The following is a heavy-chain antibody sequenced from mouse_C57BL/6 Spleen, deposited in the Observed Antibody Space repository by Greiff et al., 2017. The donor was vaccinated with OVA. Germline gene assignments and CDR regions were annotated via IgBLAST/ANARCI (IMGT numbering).Heavy chain of an antibody. CDR3: ARGQLRLRGYGVDY. CDR1: GYTFTSYW. Sequence: QVQLKQPGAELVRPGPSVKLSCKASGYTFTSYWMHWVKQRPGQGLEWIGVIDPSDSYTNYNQKFKGKATLTVDTSSSTAYMQLSSLTSEDSAVYYCARGQLRLRGYGVDYWGQGTSVTVSS. CDR2: IDPSDSYT. J-gene: IGHJ4*01. V-gene: IGHV1-59*01. D-gene: IGHD3-2*02.